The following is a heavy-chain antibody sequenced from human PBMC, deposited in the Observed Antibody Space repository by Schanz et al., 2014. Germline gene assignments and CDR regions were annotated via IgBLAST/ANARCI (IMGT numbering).Heavy chain of an antibody. J-gene: IGHJ4*02. CDR2: INPSSGTT. CDR1: GYSFTTYY. CDR3: ARDGEAAAGCDC. Sequence: QVQLVQSGAEVKKPGASVRVSCKASGYSFTTYYIHWVRQAPGQGLEWMGKINPSSGTTRIAQNFQGRLTVTRDTSTSTVNMELSSLRSEDTAVYYCARDGEAAAGCDCWGQGTLVTVSS. V-gene: IGHV1-46*03. D-gene: IGHD6-13*01.